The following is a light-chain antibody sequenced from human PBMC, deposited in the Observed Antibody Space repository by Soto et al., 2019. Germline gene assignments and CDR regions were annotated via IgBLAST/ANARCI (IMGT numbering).Light chain of an antibody. V-gene: IGKV3-20*01. J-gene: IGKJ1*01. CDR3: QQLGT. Sequence: VLTQSPDSLSLSPGERATLSCRASQYISTKLAWYQQKPGQAPRLLFSGAFNRATDTPDRFSGSGSGTDFTLTISRLEPEDFAVYYCQQLGTFGQGTKVDIK. CDR1: QYISTK. CDR2: GAF.